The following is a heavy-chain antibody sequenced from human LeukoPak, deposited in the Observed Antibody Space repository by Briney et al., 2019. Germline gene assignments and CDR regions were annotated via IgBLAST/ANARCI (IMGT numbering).Heavy chain of an antibody. Sequence: GGSLRLSCAASGFTFSSYGMHWVRQAPGKGLEWVGRIKSKTDGATTDYAAPVKGRFTISRDDSENTLYLQMNSLKTEDTAVYYCARDRAADIGLSTDAFDIWGQGTMVTVSS. D-gene: IGHD5-12*01. CDR2: IKSKTDGATT. V-gene: IGHV3-15*01. CDR3: ARDRAADIGLSTDAFDI. CDR1: GFTFSSYG. J-gene: IGHJ3*02.